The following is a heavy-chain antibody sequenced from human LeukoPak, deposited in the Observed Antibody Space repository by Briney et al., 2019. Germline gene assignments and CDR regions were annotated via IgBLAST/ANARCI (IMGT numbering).Heavy chain of an antibody. D-gene: IGHD5-18*01. CDR1: GGSISSYY. CDR3: ARDGDTNNWFDP. V-gene: IGHV4-59*01. J-gene: IGHJ5*02. Sequence: SETLSLTCTVSGGSISSYYWSWIRQPPGKGLEWIGYIYYSGSTNYNPSLKSRVTISVDTPKNQFSLKLSSVTAADTAVYYCARDGDTNNWFDPWGQGTLVTVSS. CDR2: IYYSGST.